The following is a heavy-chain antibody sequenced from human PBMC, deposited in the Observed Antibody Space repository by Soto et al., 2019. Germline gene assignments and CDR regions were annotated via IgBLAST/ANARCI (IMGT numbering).Heavy chain of an antibody. CDR3: AREPQILTLYDYGGMDV. CDR2: IITIHGIA. Sequence: QVQLVQSGAEVKKPGSSVKVSCKASGGTFSSYTISWVRQAPAQGLEWMGRIITIHGIANYAQKFKGRVTITADKSTSIAYMELSSLRSEDTVVFYCAREPQILTLYDYGGMDVWGQGTTVTVSS. V-gene: IGHV1-69*08. CDR1: GGTFSSYT. J-gene: IGHJ6*02.